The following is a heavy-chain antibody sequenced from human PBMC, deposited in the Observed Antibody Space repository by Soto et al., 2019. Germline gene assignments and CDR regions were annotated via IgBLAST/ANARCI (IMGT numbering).Heavy chain of an antibody. CDR3: ARLVGSGSYLFEY. V-gene: IGHV4-59*08. D-gene: IGHD3-10*01. Sequence: SETLSLTCTVSGGSISSYYWSWIRQPPGKGLEWIGYIYYSGSTNYNPSLKSRVTILVDTSKNQFSLKLSSVTAADTAVYYCARLVGSGSYLFEYWGQGTLVTVSS. CDR2: IYYSGST. CDR1: GGSISSYY. J-gene: IGHJ4*02.